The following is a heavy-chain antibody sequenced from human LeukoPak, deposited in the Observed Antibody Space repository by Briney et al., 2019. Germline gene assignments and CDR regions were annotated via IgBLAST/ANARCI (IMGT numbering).Heavy chain of an antibody. CDR3: AKSESSDRWSDN. D-gene: IGHD3-3*01. V-gene: IGHV3-30*02. Sequence: GGSLTLSCAASGFTFSTSGIHWVRQPAGKGLEGVAFIRNDESDRKYADSVKGRFTISRDNSRNLGYLQMNSLRVDDTARYYCAKSESSDRWSDNWGQGTLVTVSS. CDR2: IRNDESDR. J-gene: IGHJ4*02. CDR1: GFTFSTSG.